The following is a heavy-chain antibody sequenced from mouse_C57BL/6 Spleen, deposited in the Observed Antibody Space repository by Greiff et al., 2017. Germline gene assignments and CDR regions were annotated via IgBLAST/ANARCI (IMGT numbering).Heavy chain of an antibody. V-gene: IGHV5-17*01. CDR1: GFTFSDYG. Sequence: EVKLVESGGGLVKPGGSLKLSCAASGFTFSDYGMHWVRQAPEKGLEWVAYISSGSSTIYYADTVKGRFTISRDNAKNTLFLQMTSLRSEDTAMYYCARNPLAYAMDYWGQGTSVTVSS. CDR3: ARNPLAYAMDY. D-gene: IGHD6-1*01. J-gene: IGHJ4*01. CDR2: ISSGSSTI.